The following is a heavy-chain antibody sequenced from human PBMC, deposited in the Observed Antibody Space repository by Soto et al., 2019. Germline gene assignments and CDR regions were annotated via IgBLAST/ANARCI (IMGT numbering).Heavy chain of an antibody. CDR1: GFSFRNAW. J-gene: IGHJ6*02. D-gene: IGHD2-2*01. CDR2: IKSQGDGGTR. V-gene: IGHV3-15*01. CDR3: TTDLQAYCDGTTCYAGNYYYDYMDV. Sequence: NPGGSLRLSCAASGFSFRNAWMSWVRQAPGKGLEWVGHIKSQGDGGTRDYAAPVKGRFTISRDDSKNTLFLQMNSLKDEDTAVYFCTTDLQAYCDGTTCYAGNYYYDYMDVWGQGTTVTV.